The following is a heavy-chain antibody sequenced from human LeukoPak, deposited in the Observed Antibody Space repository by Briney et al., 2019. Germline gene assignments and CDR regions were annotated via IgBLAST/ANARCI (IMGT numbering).Heavy chain of an antibody. CDR3: ARNGYCSGSYCYGYYYYMDV. CDR2: VYYSGST. D-gene: IGHD2-15*01. Sequence: SSETLSLTCTVSGGSISSYYRSWIRQPPGKGLEWIGYVYYSGSTNYHPSLKSRVTISVDTSKNQFSLTLSSVTAADTAVYYCARNGYCSGSYCYGYYYYMDVWGTGTTVSVSS. J-gene: IGHJ6*03. CDR1: GGSISSYY. V-gene: IGHV4-59*01.